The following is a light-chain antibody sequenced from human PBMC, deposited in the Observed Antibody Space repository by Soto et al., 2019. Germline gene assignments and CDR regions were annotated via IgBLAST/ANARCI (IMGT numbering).Light chain of an antibody. J-gene: IGKJ2*01. CDR3: QQSYSTPYT. CDR2: AAS. Sequence: DIQMTQSPSSLSASVGDRVTITCRASQSISSYLNWYQQKPGKAPKLLIYAASSLKSGVPARISGSGAGTDFTPTISSLQPEDFATYCWQQSYSTPYTFGQGTKLEIK. V-gene: IGKV1-39*01. CDR1: QSISSY.